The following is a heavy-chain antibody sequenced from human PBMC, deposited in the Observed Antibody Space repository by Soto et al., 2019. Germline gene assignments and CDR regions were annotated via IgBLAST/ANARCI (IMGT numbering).Heavy chain of an antibody. CDR1: GDSFNNDG. J-gene: IGHJ6*02. Sequence: QVQLVQSGAEVKKPGSSVKVSCKASGDSFNNDGVNWVRQAPGQGLEWVGGIIPHFGPARYPQKFRGRATTPADTPTNTVFRELLSLTSDDTAIYYCARGSLLDWHNYFALDVWGQGTSVTVSS. CDR3: ARGSLLDWHNYFALDV. V-gene: IGHV1-69*06. D-gene: IGHD3-9*01. CDR2: IIPHFGPA.